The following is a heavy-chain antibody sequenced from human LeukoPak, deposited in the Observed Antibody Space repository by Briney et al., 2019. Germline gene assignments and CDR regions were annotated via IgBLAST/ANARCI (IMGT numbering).Heavy chain of an antibody. CDR3: ARELNRPNFFDF. CDR1: GFTFSTYG. D-gene: IGHD1-14*01. J-gene: IGHJ4*02. Sequence: GGSLRLSCAASGFTFSTYGMSWVRQAPGKGLEWVSYISNSGSTIYYADSVKGRFTISRDNAKNSLYLQMNSLRAEDTAVYYCARELNRPNFFDFWGQGSLVSVS. V-gene: IGHV3-48*04. CDR2: ISNSGSTI.